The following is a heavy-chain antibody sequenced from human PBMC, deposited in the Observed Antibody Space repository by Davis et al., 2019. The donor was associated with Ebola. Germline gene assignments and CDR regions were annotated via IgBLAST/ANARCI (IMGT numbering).Heavy chain of an antibody. CDR2: IYYSGST. CDR3: ARWVGAEEVFNAFDI. D-gene: IGHD1-26*01. Sequence: PSETLSLTCTVSGGSISSGDYYWSWIRQPPGKGLEWIGYIYYSGSTYYNPSLKSRVTISVDTSKNQFSLKLSSVTAADTAVYYCARWVGAEEVFNAFDIWGQGTMVTVSS. V-gene: IGHV4-30-4*08. CDR1: GGSISSGDYY. J-gene: IGHJ3*02.